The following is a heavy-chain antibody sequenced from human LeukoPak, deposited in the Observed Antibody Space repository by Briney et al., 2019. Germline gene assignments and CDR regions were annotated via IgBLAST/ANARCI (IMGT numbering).Heavy chain of an antibody. V-gene: IGHV4-34*01. D-gene: IGHD1-26*01. Sequence: PSETLFLTCAVYGGSFSGYYWSWIRQPPGKGLEWIGEINHSGSTNYNPSLKSRVTISVDTSKNQFSLKLSSVTAADTAVYYCARGTMGATSRRPFDYWGQGTLVTVSS. J-gene: IGHJ4*02. CDR1: GGSFSGYY. CDR2: INHSGST. CDR3: ARGTMGATSRRPFDY.